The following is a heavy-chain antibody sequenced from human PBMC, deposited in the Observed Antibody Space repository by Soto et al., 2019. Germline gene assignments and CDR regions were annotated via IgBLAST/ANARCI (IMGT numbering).Heavy chain of an antibody. CDR1: GFTFSNHG. CDR3: ARESSSGRRDRIDY. CDR2: IWYDGTNR. V-gene: IGHV3-33*01. J-gene: IGHJ4*02. D-gene: IGHD6-19*01. Sequence: LRLSCVASGFTFSNHGMHWVRQAPGKGLEWVTVIWYDGTNRFYADSVKGRFTISRDISENTVYLQMDSLRSEDTAVYYCARESSSGRRDRIDYWGQGTLVTVSS.